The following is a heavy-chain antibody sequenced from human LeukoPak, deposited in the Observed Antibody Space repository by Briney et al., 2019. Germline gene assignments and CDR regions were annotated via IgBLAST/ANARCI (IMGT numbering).Heavy chain of an antibody. CDR3: AKDLNGSFDY. V-gene: IGHV3-23*01. D-gene: IGHD2-8*01. Sequence: GGSLRLSCAASGFTYSIYAMRWVRQDPGKGLEWVSTISGSGDSTRYADSVKGRFTISRDNSKNTLYLQMNSLRAEDTAVYYCAKDLNGSFDYWGQGTLVTVSS. CDR1: GFTYSIYA. CDR2: ISGSGDST. J-gene: IGHJ4*02.